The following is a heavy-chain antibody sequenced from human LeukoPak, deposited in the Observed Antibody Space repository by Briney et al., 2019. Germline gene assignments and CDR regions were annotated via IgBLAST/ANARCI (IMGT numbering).Heavy chain of an antibody. CDR2: ISGSGGST. J-gene: IGHJ4*02. Sequence: QSGGSLRLSCAASGFSFSSYAMSWVRQAPGRGLEWVSVISGSGGSTYYSDSVKGRFTISRDNSKNTLYLQMNSLRAEDTAVYYCAGATYGDYGYWGQGTLVTVSS. CDR1: GFSFSSYA. V-gene: IGHV3-23*01. CDR3: AGATYGDYGY. D-gene: IGHD4-17*01.